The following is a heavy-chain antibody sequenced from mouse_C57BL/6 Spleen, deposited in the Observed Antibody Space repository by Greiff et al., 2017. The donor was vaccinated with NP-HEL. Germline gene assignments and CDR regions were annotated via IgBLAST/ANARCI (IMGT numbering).Heavy chain of an antibody. CDR1: GYAFSSSW. V-gene: IGHV1-82*01. Sequence: VQLQQSGPELVKPGASVKISCKASGYAFSSSWMNWVKQRPGKGLEWIGRIYPGDGDTNYNGKFKGKATLTADKSSSTAYMQLSSLTSEDSAVYFCARTDGYSAWFAYWGQGTLVTVSA. CDR2: IYPGDGDT. D-gene: IGHD2-3*01. J-gene: IGHJ3*01. CDR3: ARTDGYSAWFAY.